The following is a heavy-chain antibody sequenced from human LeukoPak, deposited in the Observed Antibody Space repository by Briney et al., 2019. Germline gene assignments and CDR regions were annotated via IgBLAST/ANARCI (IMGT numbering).Heavy chain of an antibody. J-gene: IGHJ4*02. D-gene: IGHD3-22*01. Sequence: GGSLRLSWEASGFPFSSSGMHWVRQAPGKGLEWVAVISYDGSNKYYADSVKGRFTISRDNSKNTLYLQMNSLRAGDTAVYYCAKDSYDRSGYYYYYFAYWGQGTQVTVSS. V-gene: IGHV3-30*18. CDR3: AKDSYDRSGYYYYYFAY. CDR2: ISYDGSNK. CDR1: GFPFSSSG.